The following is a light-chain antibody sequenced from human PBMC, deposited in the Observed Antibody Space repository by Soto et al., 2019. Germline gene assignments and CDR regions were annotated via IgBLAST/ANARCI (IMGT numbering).Light chain of an antibody. J-gene: IGKJ3*01. CDR2: GAS. Sequence: DIVMTQTPLSLPVTPGEPASISCRSSHSLLDSDDGNTYLDWFHQKPGQAPRLLIYGASSRATGVPDRFSASGSGTDFTLTISRLEPEDFAVYYCQQYGRSPFTFGPGTKVDIK. CDR1: HSLLDSDDGNTY. CDR3: QQYGRSPFT. V-gene: IGKV2-40*01.